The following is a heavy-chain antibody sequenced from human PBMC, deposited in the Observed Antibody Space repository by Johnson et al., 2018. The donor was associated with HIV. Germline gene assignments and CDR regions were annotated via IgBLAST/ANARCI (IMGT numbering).Heavy chain of an antibody. J-gene: IGHJ3*02. CDR1: GFTFSSYG. Sequence: QVQLVESGGGVVQPGRSLRLSCAASGFTFSSYGMHWVRQAPGQGLEWVAVIRYDGSNKYYADSVKGRFTISRDDSKNTLYLQMNSRSAEDTALYNCARGGLGYQNIHDAFDIWGQGTMVTVSS. D-gene: IGHD2-2*01. CDR2: IRYDGSNK. CDR3: ARGGLGYQNIHDAFDI. V-gene: IGHV3-33*01.